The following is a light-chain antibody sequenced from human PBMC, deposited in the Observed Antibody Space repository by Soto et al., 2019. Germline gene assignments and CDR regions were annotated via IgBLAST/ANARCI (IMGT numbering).Light chain of an antibody. J-gene: IGLJ1*01. CDR2: EVN. CDR1: SSDIGTYNL. CDR3: CSYAGSSTLYV. Sequence: QSTLTQPASVSGSPGQSITIFCTGTSSDIGTYNLVSWYQQHPGKAPKLMIYEVNKRPSGVSDRFSGSKSGNTASLTISGLQAEDEADYYCCSYAGSSTLYVFVTGTKVTVL. V-gene: IGLV2-23*02.